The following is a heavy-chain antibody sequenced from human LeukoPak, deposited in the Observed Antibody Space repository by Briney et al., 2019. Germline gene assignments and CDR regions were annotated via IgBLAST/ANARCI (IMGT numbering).Heavy chain of an antibody. D-gene: IGHD2-2*02. J-gene: IGHJ6*02. Sequence: ASVKVSCKVSGYTLTELSMHWVRQAPGQGLEWMGWISAYNGNTNYAQKLQGRVTMTTDTSTSTAYMELRGLRSDDTAVYYCARQKYQLLYHYYYYDMDVWGQGTTVTVSS. V-gene: IGHV1-18*01. CDR3: ARQKYQLLYHYYYYDMDV. CDR1: GYTLTELS. CDR2: ISAYNGNT.